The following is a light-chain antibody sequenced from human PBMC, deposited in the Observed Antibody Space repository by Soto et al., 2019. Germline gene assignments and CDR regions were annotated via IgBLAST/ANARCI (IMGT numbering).Light chain of an antibody. J-gene: IGLJ3*02. Sequence: QAVVTQDRSLTGSPGGTVTRTCGSSTSAVTSGPYPYWFQQTPGQATSTLIYDTSNKHSWTPARFSGSLLGGKAALTLSGAQPGDQADYDSLLSYSDPPRVFXGGTKRTVL. CDR2: DTS. V-gene: IGLV7-46*01. CDR3: LLSYSDPPRV. CDR1: TSAVTSGPY.